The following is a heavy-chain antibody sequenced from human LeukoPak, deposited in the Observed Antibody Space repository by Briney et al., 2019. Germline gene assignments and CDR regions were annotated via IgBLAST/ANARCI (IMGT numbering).Heavy chain of an antibody. CDR1: RFTFSGYV. D-gene: IGHD6-13*01. V-gene: IGHV3-33*01. CDR3: ARETVMGAVGTFDI. Sequence: QPGRSLRLSCAASRFTFSGYVMHWVRQAPGKGLEWVAVIWNDGNNKYYVDSVKGRFTISRDNSKNTLYLQMNSLGAEDTAVYYCARETVMGAVGTFDIWGHGTMVTVSS. J-gene: IGHJ3*02. CDR2: IWNDGNNK.